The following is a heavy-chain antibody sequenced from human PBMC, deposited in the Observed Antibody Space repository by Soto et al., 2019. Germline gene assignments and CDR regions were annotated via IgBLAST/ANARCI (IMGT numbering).Heavy chain of an antibody. CDR2: IDSDGSTT. Sequence: EVQLVESRGGLVQPGGSLRLSCAASGFTFSVYWMHWVRHAPGKGLVWVSRIDSDGSTTSYADSVKGRFTISRDNAKSTLYLQMNSLRAEDTAVYYCARPGYSNYGPGVDVWGQGTTVTVSS. D-gene: IGHD4-4*01. V-gene: IGHV3-74*01. J-gene: IGHJ6*02. CDR3: ARPGYSNYGPGVDV. CDR1: GFTFSVYW.